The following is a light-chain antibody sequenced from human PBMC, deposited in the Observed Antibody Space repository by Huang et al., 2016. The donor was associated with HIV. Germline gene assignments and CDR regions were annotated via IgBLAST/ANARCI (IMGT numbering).Light chain of an antibody. V-gene: IGKV1-27*01. J-gene: IGKJ2*01. Sequence: DIHMTQSPSSLSSSVGDRVTITCRASQDIRNYLAWYQQKPGTAPKLLNSAASTLQSGVPSRFSGSGSGTDFTLTIGSLQPEDVATYYCQKYNSAPYTFGQGTKLEIK. CDR3: QKYNSAPYT. CDR2: AAS. CDR1: QDIRNY.